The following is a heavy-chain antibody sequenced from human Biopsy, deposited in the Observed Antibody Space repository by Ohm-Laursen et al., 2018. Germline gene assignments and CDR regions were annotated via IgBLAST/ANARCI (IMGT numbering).Heavy chain of an antibody. CDR3: ARPKLEPVYYYYGMDV. J-gene: IGHJ6*02. CDR2: INTENGNT. CDR1: GYTFSSYG. Sequence: ASVKVSCKPSGYTFSSYGINWVRQAPGQGLEWMGWINTENGNTIYAQNIQGRVTMTADTSTSTAYMEVTSLRSDDTAVYYCARPKLEPVYYYYGMDVWGQGTTVTVSS. V-gene: IGHV1-18*01. D-gene: IGHD1-1*01.